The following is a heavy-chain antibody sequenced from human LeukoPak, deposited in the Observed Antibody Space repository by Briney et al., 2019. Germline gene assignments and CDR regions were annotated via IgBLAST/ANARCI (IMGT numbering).Heavy chain of an antibody. Sequence: SETLSLTCTVSGGSISSSSYYWGWIRQPPGKGLEWIGSIYYSGSTYYNPSLKSRVTISVDTSKNQFSLKLSSVTAADTAVYYCARGRYDFWSGIPNWFDPWGQGTLVTVSS. CDR3: ARGRYDFWSGIPNWFDP. CDR2: IYYSGST. V-gene: IGHV4-39*01. J-gene: IGHJ5*02. CDR1: GGSISSSSYY. D-gene: IGHD3-3*01.